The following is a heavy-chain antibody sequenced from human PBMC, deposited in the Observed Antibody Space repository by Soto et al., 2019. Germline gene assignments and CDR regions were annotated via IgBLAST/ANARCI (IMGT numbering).Heavy chain of an antibody. V-gene: IGHV4-59*01. CDR1: GCSICSYY. Sequence: SETLSLTCTVSGCSICSYYWSWIRQPPGKGLEWIGYIYYSGSTNYNPSLKSRVTISVDTSKNQFSLKLSSVTAADTAVYYCARTNYDFWSGYQKPLYYYYYGMDVWGQGTTVTVSS. CDR2: IYYSGST. J-gene: IGHJ6*02. D-gene: IGHD3-3*01. CDR3: ARTNYDFWSGYQKPLYYYYYGMDV.